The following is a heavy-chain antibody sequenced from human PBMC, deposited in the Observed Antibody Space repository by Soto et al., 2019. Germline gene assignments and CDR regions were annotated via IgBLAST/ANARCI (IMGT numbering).Heavy chain of an antibody. V-gene: IGHV4-39*01. CDR2: IYYSGST. D-gene: IGHD3-10*01. J-gene: IGHJ6*02. Sequence: SETLSLTCTVSGGSISSSSYYWGWIRQPPGKGLEWIGSIYYSGSTYYNPSLKSRVTISVDTSKNQFSLRVGSVTGGGGGGEYGGRGGGGGGGRRAGSYRLYYYYYYGMDVWGQGTTVTVSS. CDR3: GRGGGGGGGRRAGSYRLYYYYYYGMDV. CDR1: GGSISSSSYY.